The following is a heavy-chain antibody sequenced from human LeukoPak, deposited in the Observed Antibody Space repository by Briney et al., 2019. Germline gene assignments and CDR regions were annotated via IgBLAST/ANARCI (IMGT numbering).Heavy chain of an antibody. CDR3: ARGDWFDP. Sequence: ASVKVSCKASGYXFTSYDINWVRQAPGQGLEWMGWVSGYNGNTNYAQKFEGRVAMTTDTSSSTAYMELRSLRSDDTAIYYCARGDWFDPWGQETLVTVSS. D-gene: IGHD2-21*01. V-gene: IGHV1-18*01. CDR2: VSGYNGNT. CDR1: GYXFTSYD. J-gene: IGHJ5*02.